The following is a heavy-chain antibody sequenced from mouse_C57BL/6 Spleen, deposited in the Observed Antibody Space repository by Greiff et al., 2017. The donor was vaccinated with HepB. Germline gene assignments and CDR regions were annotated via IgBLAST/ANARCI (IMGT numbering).Heavy chain of an antibody. CDR2: IDPENGDT. J-gene: IGHJ3*01. V-gene: IGHV14-4*01. CDR3: TTPYSNYAWFAY. Sequence: EVKLMESGAELVRPGASVKLSCTASGFNIKDDYMHWVKQRPEQGLEWIGWIDPENGDTEYASKFQGKATITADTSSNTAYLPLSSLTSEDTAVYYCTTPYSNYAWFAYWGQGTLVTVSA. CDR1: GFNIKDDY. D-gene: IGHD2-5*01.